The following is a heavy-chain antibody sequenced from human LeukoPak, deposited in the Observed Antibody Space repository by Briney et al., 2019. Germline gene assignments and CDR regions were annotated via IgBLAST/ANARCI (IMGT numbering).Heavy chain of an antibody. CDR1: GFTFSSYA. CDR2: VSGSGDST. J-gene: IGHJ3*02. D-gene: IGHD3-9*01. Sequence: GGSLRLSCAASGFTFSSYAMTWVRQAPGKGLEWVSGVSGSGDSTYYADSVKGRFTISRDNSKNTLYLQMNSLRDEDTALYYCARVDWSDAFDIWGQGTMVTVSS. V-gene: IGHV3-23*01. CDR3: ARVDWSDAFDI.